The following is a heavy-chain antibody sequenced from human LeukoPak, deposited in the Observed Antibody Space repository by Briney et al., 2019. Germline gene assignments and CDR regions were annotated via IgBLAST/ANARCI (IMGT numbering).Heavy chain of an antibody. CDR2: ISYDGSNK. Sequence: PGGSLRLSCAASGFTFSSYAMHWVRQAPGKGLEWVAVISYDGSNKYYADSVKGRFTIPRDNSKNTLYLQMNSLRAEDTAVYYCARDNKAKTIFELDPWGQGTLVTVSS. J-gene: IGHJ5*02. V-gene: IGHV3-30-3*01. D-gene: IGHD3-3*01. CDR3: ARDNKAKTIFELDP. CDR1: GFTFSSYA.